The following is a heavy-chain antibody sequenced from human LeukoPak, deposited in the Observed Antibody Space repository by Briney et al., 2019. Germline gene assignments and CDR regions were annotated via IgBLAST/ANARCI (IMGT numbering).Heavy chain of an antibody. Sequence: ASVKVSCKASGYTFTRYYMHWVRQAPGQGLEWMGIINPSGGSTSYAQKFQGRVTMTRDMSTSTVYMELSSLRSEDTAVYYCARDNSVGDIAWWFDPWGQGTLVTVSS. V-gene: IGHV1-46*01. D-gene: IGHD3-10*01. CDR1: GYTFTRYY. CDR2: INPSGGST. CDR3: ARDNSVGDIAWWFDP. J-gene: IGHJ5*02.